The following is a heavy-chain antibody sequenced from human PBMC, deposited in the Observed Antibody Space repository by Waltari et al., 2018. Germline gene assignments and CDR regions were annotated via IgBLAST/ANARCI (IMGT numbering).Heavy chain of an antibody. CDR2: IYHSGST. V-gene: IGHV4-31*03. Sequence: QVQLQESGPGLVKPSQTLSLTCTVSGGSISSGGYYCSWIRQHPGKGLEWIGYIYHSGSTYYNPSLKSRVTISVDRSKNQFSLKLSSVTAADTAVYYCARDTRGVGFDPWGQGTLVTVSS. CDR1: GGSISSGGYY. J-gene: IGHJ5*02. CDR3: ARDTRGVGFDP. D-gene: IGHD3-10*01.